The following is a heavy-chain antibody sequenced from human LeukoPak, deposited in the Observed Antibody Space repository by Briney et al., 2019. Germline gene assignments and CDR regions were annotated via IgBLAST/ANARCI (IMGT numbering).Heavy chain of an antibody. Sequence: PGWSLRLSCAASGFTFSSYGMHWVRQAPGKGLEWVAVIWYDGSNKYYADSVKGRFTISRDNSKNTLYLQMNSLRAEDTAVYYCAKDHYGSGSYIDYWGQGTLVTVSS. CDR2: IWYDGSNK. D-gene: IGHD3-10*01. CDR1: GFTFSSYG. J-gene: IGHJ4*02. V-gene: IGHV3-33*06. CDR3: AKDHYGSGSYIDY.